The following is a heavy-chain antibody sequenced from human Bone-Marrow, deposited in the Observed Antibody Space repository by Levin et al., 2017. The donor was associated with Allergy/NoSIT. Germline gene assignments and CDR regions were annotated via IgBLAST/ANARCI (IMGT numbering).Heavy chain of an antibody. J-gene: IGHJ1*01. CDR1: GFIFDDYA. D-gene: IGHD3-22*01. CDR3: TKIEGDSSVLQH. V-gene: IGHV3-9*01. Sequence: PGGSLRLSCEASGFIFDDYAMHWVRQAPGKGLEWVSGMSWNSGDIAYADSVTGRFTISRDNAKNFLYLQMDSLRDEDTAFYYCTKIEGDSSVLQHWGQGTLVTVSA. CDR2: MSWNSGDI.